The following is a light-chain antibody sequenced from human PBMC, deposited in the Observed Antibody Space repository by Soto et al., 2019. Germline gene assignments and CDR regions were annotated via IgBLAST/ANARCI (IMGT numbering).Light chain of an antibody. CDR2: LEGSGSY. J-gene: IGLJ3*02. CDR3: ETWDSNTRV. V-gene: IGLV4-60*03. Sequence: QPVLTQSSSASASLGSSVKLTCTLSSGHSSYIIAWHQQQPGKAPRYLMKLEGSGSYNKGSGVPDRFSGSRSGADRYLTISNIQSEDEADYYCETWDSNTRVFGGGTKLTVL. CDR1: SGHSSYI.